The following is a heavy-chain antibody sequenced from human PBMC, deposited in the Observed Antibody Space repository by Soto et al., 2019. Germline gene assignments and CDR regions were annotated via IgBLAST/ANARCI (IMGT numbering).Heavy chain of an antibody. D-gene: IGHD3-3*01. CDR2: ISSSSSTI. CDR1: GFTFSSYS. CDR3: ARVLRFSSPEFDY. Sequence: EVQLVESGGGLVQPGGSLRLSCAASGFTFSSYSMNWVRQAPGKGLEWVSYISSSSSTIYYADSVKGRFTISRDNAKNSLYLQMNSLRAEDTAVYYCARVLRFSSPEFDYWGQGTLVTVSS. V-gene: IGHV3-48*01. J-gene: IGHJ4*02.